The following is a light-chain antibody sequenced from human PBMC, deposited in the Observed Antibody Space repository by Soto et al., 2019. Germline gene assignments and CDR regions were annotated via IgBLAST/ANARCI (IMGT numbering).Light chain of an antibody. Sequence: EIVLTQSPATLSLSPGERATLSCRASQSVSSYLAWYQQKPGQAPRLLIYDASNRATGIPARFSGSGSGTDFTLTISSLEPEDFAVYYCQQRSNWPPLFPFVPGTKVDIK. CDR2: DAS. CDR1: QSVSSY. J-gene: IGKJ3*01. CDR3: QQRSNWPPLFP. V-gene: IGKV3-11*01.